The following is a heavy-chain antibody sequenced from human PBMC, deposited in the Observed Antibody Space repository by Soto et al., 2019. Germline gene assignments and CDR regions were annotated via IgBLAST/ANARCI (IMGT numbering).Heavy chain of an antibody. D-gene: IGHD2-8*01. J-gene: IGHJ6*02. CDR2: IIPIFGTA. V-gene: IGHV1-69*06. CDR3: ARGGCTNGVCYIPREYGMDV. CDR1: GGTFSSYA. Sequence: SVKVSCKASGGTFSSYAISWVRQAPGQGLEWMGGIIPIFGTANYAQKFQGRVTITADKSTSTAYMELSSLRSEGTAVYYCARGGCTNGVCYIPREYGMDVWGQGTTVTVSS.